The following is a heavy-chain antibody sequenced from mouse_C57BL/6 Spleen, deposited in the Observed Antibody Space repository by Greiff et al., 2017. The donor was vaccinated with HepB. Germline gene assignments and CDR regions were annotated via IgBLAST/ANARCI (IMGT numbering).Heavy chain of an antibody. D-gene: IGHD2-2*01. CDR2: IDPSDSYT. V-gene: IGHV1-69*01. CDR3: GRGAMVTTRAWFDY. Sequence: QVQLQQPGAELVMPGASVKLSCKASGYTFTSYWMHWVKQRPGQGLEWIGDIDPSDSYTNYNQKFKGKSTLTVDKSSSTAYMQLSSLTSEDSAVYCCGRGAMVTTRAWFDYWGKGTLVTVSA. J-gene: IGHJ3*01. CDR1: GYTFTSYW.